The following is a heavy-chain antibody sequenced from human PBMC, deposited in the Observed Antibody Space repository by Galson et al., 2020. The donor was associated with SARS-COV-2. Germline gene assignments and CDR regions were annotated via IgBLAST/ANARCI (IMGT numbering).Heavy chain of an antibody. CDR1: GFTLSSDG. CDR2: IWYDGSNK. J-gene: IGHJ4*02. V-gene: IGHV3-33*01. CDR3: ARDSSGWYYFDY. Sequence: TGESLRPSCAPFGFTLSSDGMHWVRQAPGKGREWVAVIWYDGSNKYYADSVKGRFTISRDNSKNTLYLQMNSLRAEDTAVYYCARDSSGWYYFDYWGQGTLVTVSS. D-gene: IGHD6-19*01.